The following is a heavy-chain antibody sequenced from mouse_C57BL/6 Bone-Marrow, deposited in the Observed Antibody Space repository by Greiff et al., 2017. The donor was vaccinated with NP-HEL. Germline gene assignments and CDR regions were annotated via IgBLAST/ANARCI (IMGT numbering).Heavy chain of an antibody. CDR2: IHPNSGST. V-gene: IGHV1-64*01. CDR3: ARSLLLRGAMDY. Sequence: VQLQQPGAELVKPGASVKLSCKASGYTFTSYWMHWVKQRPGQGLEWIGMIHPNSGSTNYNEKFKSKATLTVDKSSSTAYMQLSSLTSEDSAVYYCARSLLLRGAMDYWGQGTSVTVSS. D-gene: IGHD1-1*01. J-gene: IGHJ4*01. CDR1: GYTFTSYW.